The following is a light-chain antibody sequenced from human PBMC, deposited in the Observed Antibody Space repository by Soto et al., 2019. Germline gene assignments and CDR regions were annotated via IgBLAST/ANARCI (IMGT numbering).Light chain of an antibody. J-gene: IGLJ2*01. CDR2: EGS. Sequence: QSALTQPASVSGSPGQSITISCTGTSSDVGSYNLVSWYQQHPGKAPKLMIYEGSKRPSGVSNRFSGSKSGNTASLTISGLQAEDEADYYCCSYAGSSTSLVVFGGGTNSPS. V-gene: IGLV2-23*01. CDR1: SSDVGSYNL. CDR3: CSYAGSSTSLVV.